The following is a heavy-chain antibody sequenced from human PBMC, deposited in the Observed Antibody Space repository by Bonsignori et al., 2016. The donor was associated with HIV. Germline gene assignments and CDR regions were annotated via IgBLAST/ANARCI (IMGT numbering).Heavy chain of an antibody. CDR1: GYTFTNYG. J-gene: IGHJ3*02. Sequence: ASVKVSCKASGYTFTNYGISWVRQAPGQGLEWMAWISAYNGNTNYAQYLQGRVSMTTDTSTSTAYMELRSLRSDDTAVYYCARDLPVRLRLDAFDIWGQGTMVTVSS. CDR2: ISAYNGNT. CDR3: ARDLPVRLRLDAFDI. V-gene: IGHV1-18*01. D-gene: IGHD4-17*01.